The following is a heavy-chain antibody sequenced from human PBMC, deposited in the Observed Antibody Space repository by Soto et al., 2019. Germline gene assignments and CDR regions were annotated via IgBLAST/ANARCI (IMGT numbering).Heavy chain of an antibody. J-gene: IGHJ4*02. CDR1: GFTFSDYY. CDR2: ISSSGNTI. D-gene: IGHD3-22*01. V-gene: IGHV3-11*01. Sequence: QVQLVESGGGLVQTSGSLRIACVASGFTFSDYYMSWVRQVPGEGLEWVSYISSSGNTIYYADSVKGRFTISRDNAKNSVYLQMNSLRAEDTALYFCAKMSSENYYDPVFSWGQGTLVTVSS. CDR3: AKMSSENYYDPVFS.